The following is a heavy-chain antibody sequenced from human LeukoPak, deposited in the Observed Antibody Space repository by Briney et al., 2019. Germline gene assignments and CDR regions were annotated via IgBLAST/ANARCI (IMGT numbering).Heavy chain of an antibody. CDR1: GFTFSSYA. V-gene: IGHV3-30-3*01. J-gene: IGHJ2*01. CDR3: ATTKDSGRLVEWYFDL. Sequence: GGSLRLSCAASGFTFSSYAMHWVRQAPVKGLEWVAVISYDGSNKYYADSVKGRFTISRDNSKNTLYLQMNSLRAEDTAVYYCATTKDSGRLVEWYFDLWGRGTLVTVSS. CDR2: ISYDGSNK. D-gene: IGHD6-19*01.